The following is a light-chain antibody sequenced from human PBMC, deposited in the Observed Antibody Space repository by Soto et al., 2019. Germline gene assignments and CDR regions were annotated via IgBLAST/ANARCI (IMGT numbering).Light chain of an antibody. V-gene: IGKV1-5*03. CDR3: QQSHVYPYP. J-gene: IGKJ2*01. CDR2: KAS. CDR1: HTIYTW. Sequence: DIQMTQSPSTLSASVGDRVTITCRASHTIYTWLAWYQQKPGKAPTLLIYKASSLEVGVPSRFSGSGSGTEFHRTMPSLQPDDFAIYYCQQSHVYPYPFGQGTRLDMK.